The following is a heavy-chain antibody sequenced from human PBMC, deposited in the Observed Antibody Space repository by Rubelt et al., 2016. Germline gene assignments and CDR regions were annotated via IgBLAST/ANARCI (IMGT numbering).Heavy chain of an antibody. CDR3: TRELRQPGHYYYYMDV. V-gene: IGHV4-38-2*02. J-gene: IGHJ6*03. D-gene: IGHD2-15*01. Sequence: GKGLEWIGSIHYSGSTYYKPSLKSRVTISMDTSKNQFSLKLTSVTAADTAVYFCTRELRQPGHYYYYMDVWGKGTTVTVSS. CDR2: IHYSGST.